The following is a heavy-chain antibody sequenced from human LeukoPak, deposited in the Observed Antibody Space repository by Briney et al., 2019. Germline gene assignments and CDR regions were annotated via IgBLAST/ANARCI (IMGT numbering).Heavy chain of an antibody. Sequence: SETLSLTCAVYGGSFSGYYWSWIRQPPGKGLEWIGKINHSGSTNYNPSLKSRVTISVDTPKNQFSLKLSSVTAADTAVYYCASRHDSSGYAVCYWGQGTLVTVSS. J-gene: IGHJ4*02. CDR3: ASRHDSSGYAVCY. CDR2: INHSGST. CDR1: GGSFSGYY. V-gene: IGHV4-34*01. D-gene: IGHD3-22*01.